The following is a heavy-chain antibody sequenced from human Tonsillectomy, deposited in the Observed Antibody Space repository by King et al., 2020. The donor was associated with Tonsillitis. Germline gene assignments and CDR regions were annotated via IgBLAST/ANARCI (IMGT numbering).Heavy chain of an antibody. D-gene: IGHD3-22*01. Sequence: VQLVESGGGLVKPGGSLRLSCAASGFTFSDYYMSWIRQAPGKGLEWVSYISSRSSYTNYADSVKGRFTISRDNAKNSLYLQMNSLRAENTAVYYCARYLYYYDSSGYPPGYWGQGTLVTVSS. V-gene: IGHV3-11*06. J-gene: IGHJ4*02. CDR3: ARYLYYYDSSGYPPGY. CDR2: ISSRSSYT. CDR1: GFTFSDYY.